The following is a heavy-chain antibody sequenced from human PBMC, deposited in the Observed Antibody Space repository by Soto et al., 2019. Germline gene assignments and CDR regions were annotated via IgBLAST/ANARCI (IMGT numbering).Heavy chain of an antibody. J-gene: IGHJ3*02. V-gene: IGHV4-59*01. Sequence: PSETLSLTCTVSGGSISSYYWSWIRQPPGKGLEWIGYIYYSGSTNYNPSLKSRVTISVDTSKNQFSLKLSSVTAADTAVYYCARGFVDTAMASDAFDIWGQGTMVTVS. D-gene: IGHD5-18*01. CDR1: GGSISSYY. CDR3: ARGFVDTAMASDAFDI. CDR2: IYYSGST.